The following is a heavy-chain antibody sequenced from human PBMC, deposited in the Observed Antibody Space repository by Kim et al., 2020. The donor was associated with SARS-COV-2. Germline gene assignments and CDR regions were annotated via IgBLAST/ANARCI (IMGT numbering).Heavy chain of an antibody. Sequence: SETLSLTCTVSGGSISSSSYYWGWIRQPQGKGLEWIGSIYYRGSTYYNPSLKSRVTISVDTSKNQFSLKLSSVTAADTAVYYCARGVLRYFDWLLYSTLLYVWGQVSTVTVSS. CDR2: IYYRGST. D-gene: IGHD3-9*01. CDR3: ARGVLRYFDWLLYSTLLYV. CDR1: GGSISSSSYY. V-gene: IGHV4-39*01. J-gene: IGHJ6*02.